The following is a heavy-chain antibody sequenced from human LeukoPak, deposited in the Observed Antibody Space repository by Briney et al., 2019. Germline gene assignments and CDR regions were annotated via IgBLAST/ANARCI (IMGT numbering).Heavy chain of an antibody. J-gene: IGHJ4*02. Sequence: PSETLSLTCAVSGGSISSSNWWSWVRQPPGKGLEWIGEIYHSGSTNYNPSLKSRVTISVDKSKNQFSLKLSSVTAADTAVYYCARVLSSGWEPFDYWGQGTLVTVSS. D-gene: IGHD6-19*01. CDR3: ARVLSSGWEPFDY. CDR1: GGSISSSNW. V-gene: IGHV4-4*02. CDR2: IYHSGST.